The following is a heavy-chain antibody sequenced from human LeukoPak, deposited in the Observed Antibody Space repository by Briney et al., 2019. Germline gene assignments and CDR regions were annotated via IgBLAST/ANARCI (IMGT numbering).Heavy chain of an antibody. Sequence: GGSLRLSCAASGFTFSDYSMNWVRQTPRKGLEWVSCISGSGSYIYYADSLRGRFTISRDNAKNSLILQVNSLRAEDTAVYYCVRERFHGSGAPKFDFWGQGTLVTLSS. CDR2: ISGSGSYI. J-gene: IGHJ4*02. D-gene: IGHD3-10*01. CDR3: VRERFHGSGAPKFDF. CDR1: GFTFSDYS. V-gene: IGHV3-21*06.